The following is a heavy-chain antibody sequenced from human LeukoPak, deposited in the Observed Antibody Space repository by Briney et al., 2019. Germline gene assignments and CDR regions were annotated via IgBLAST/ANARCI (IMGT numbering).Heavy chain of an antibody. V-gene: IGHV4-4*02. CDR3: ATYHDISSGYTFDS. CDR1: GGSINNNKW. CDR2: IHPSGST. D-gene: IGHD3-9*01. J-gene: IGHJ4*02. Sequence: SETLSLTCAVSGGSINNNKWWNWVRQPPGKGLEWIGEIHPSGSTRYNPSLKSRLSISIDKTNDQVSLKLSSVTAADTAVYYCATYHDISSGYTFDSWGQGTLVTVSS.